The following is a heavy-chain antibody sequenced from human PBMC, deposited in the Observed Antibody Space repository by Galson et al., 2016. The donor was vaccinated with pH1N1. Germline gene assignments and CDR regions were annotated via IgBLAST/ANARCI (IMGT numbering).Heavy chain of an antibody. CDR2: MYYSGSS. CDR1: GDSISSSSYY. Sequence: ETLSLTCTASGDSISSSSYYWGWIRQPPGKGLEWIGSMYYSGSSYYNPSLKSRVTISVDTSKNQFSLKLSSVTAADTAVYYCVRRVVGELLGNWFDPWGQGTLVTVSS. J-gene: IGHJ5*02. D-gene: IGHD3-10*01. CDR3: VRRVVGELLGNWFDP. V-gene: IGHV4-39*01.